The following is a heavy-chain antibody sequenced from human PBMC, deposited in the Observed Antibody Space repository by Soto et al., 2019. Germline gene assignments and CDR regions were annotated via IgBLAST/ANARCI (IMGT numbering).Heavy chain of an antibody. J-gene: IGHJ5*02. CDR3: AIVPRFGVVIEGWFDP. CDR1: GGTFSSYT. CDR2: IIPILGIA. V-gene: IGHV1-69*02. D-gene: IGHD3-3*01. Sequence: QVQLVQSGAEVKKPGSSVKVSCKASGGTFSSYTISWVRQAPGQGLEWMGRIIPILGIANYAQKFQGRVTITADKSTSTAYMELSSLRSEDTAVYYCAIVPRFGVVIEGWFDPWGQGTLVTVSS.